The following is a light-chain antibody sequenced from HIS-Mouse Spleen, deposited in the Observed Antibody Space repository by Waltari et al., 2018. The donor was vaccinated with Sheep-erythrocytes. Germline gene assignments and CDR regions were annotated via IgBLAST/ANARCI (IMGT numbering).Light chain of an antibody. J-gene: IGLJ2*01. Sequence: QSVLTQPPSASGTPGQRVTISCSGSSSNIGSNYVYWYQQLPGTAPKLLIYRNNQRPAGVPDRLSGSKSGTSASLAISGLRSEDEADYYCAAWDDSLSGVVCVGGTKLTVL. CDR3: AAWDDSLSGVV. CDR2: RNN. V-gene: IGLV1-47*01. CDR1: SSNIGSNY.